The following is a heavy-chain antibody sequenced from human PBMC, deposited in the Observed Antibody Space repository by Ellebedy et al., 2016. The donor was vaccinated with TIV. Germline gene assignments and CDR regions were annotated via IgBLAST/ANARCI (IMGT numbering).Heavy chain of an antibody. J-gene: IGHJ4*02. CDR3: AKDADYDDYGLFDY. CDR2: ISGSGGMM. Sequence: GESLKISCVASGFIFSSYYMTWVRQAPGKGLEWISYISGSGGMMDHADSVKGRFTISRDNSKNTLYLQMNSLRADDTAVYYCAKDADYDDYGLFDYWGQGTLVTVSS. D-gene: IGHD4-17*01. V-gene: IGHV3-48*03. CDR1: GFIFSSYY.